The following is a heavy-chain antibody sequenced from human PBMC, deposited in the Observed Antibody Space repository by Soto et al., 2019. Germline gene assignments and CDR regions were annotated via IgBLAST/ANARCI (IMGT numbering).Heavy chain of an antibody. CDR1: GYIFSNYD. CDR3: AIEVRSEYSSGWDY. V-gene: IGHV1-8*01. CDR2: TNPNSGNT. J-gene: IGHJ4*02. Sequence: ASVKVSCKASGYIFSNYDIIWVRQATGQGLERMGWTNPNSGNTGYAQKFKGRVTMTRDTSTSTAYMELRSLRTEDTAVNYCAIEVRSEYSSGWDYWGQGTLVSVSS. D-gene: IGHD6-19*01.